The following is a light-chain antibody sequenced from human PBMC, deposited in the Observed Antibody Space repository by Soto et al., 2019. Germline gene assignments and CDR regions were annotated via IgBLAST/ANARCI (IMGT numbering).Light chain of an antibody. V-gene: IGKV3-11*01. Sequence: EIVLTQSPATLSLSPGERATLSCRASQSFSSFLAWYQQKPGQAPRLLIYDASNRATGIPARFSGSGSETDVTLTISSLQHEDLAIYYCQHRSNFGPGTKVEIK. CDR3: QHRSN. CDR2: DAS. J-gene: IGKJ3*01. CDR1: QSFSSF.